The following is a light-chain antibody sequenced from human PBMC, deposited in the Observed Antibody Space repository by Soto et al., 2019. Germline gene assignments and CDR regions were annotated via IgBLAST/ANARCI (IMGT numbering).Light chain of an antibody. V-gene: IGKV1-5*03. Sequence: ASQTISSWLAWYQQKPGKAPKLLIYKASSLESGVPSRFSGSGSGTEFTLTISSLQPDDFATYYCQQYKSSSPETFGQGTKVDI. CDR1: QTISSW. J-gene: IGKJ1*01. CDR3: QQYKSSSPET. CDR2: KAS.